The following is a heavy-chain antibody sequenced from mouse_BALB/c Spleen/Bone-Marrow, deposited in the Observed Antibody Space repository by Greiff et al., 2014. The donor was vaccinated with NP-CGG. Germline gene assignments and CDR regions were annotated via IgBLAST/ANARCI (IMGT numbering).Heavy chain of an antibody. V-gene: IGHV1-67*01. CDR1: GYTFTDYA. J-gene: IGHJ2*01. CDR2: INTYSCDA. D-gene: IGHD1-1*01. Sequence: VQLQQSGPELVRPGVSVKISCKGSGYTFTDYAMHWVKQSHAKSLEWIGVINTYSCDANYNQKFKGKATMTVDKSSSTAYMELARLTSEDSAIYYCARDYGSSHFDHWGQGSTLTVSS. CDR3: ARDYGSSHFDH.